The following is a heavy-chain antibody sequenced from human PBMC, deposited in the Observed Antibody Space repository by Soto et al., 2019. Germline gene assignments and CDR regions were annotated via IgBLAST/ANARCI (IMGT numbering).Heavy chain of an antibody. J-gene: IGHJ6*02. CDR1: GYTFTSYD. CDR2: MNPNSGNT. V-gene: IGHV1-8*01. D-gene: IGHD4-17*01. Sequence: ALVKVSCKASGYTFTSYDINWVRQATGQGLEWMGWMNPNSGNTGYAQKFQGRVTMTRNTSISTAYMELSSLRSEDTAVYYCARMGGALYYYGMDVWGQGTTVTVSS. CDR3: ARMGGALYYYGMDV.